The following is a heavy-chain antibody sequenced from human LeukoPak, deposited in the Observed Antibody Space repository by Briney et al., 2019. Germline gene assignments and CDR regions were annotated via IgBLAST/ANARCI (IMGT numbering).Heavy chain of an antibody. CDR3: ARVLAEMAAVWRDDVFDI. V-gene: IGHV6-1*01. CDR2: TYYRSKWYN. Sequence: SQTLSLTCAISGDSVSSNSAAWNWIRQSPSRGLEWLGRTYYRSKWYNDYAVSVKSRITINPDTSKNQFALRVNSVTAADTAVYYCARVLAEMAAVWRDDVFDIWGQGTMVTVSS. J-gene: IGHJ3*02. D-gene: IGHD5-24*01. CDR1: GDSVSSNSAA.